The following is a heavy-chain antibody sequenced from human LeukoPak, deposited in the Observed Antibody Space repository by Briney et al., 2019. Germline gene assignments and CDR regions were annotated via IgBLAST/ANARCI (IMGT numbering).Heavy chain of an antibody. J-gene: IGHJ4*02. V-gene: IGHV3-30*04. D-gene: IGHD2-8*01. CDR1: GFTFSSYA. CDR3: SRDCYRDGTSGVRYTRDYFDY. Sequence: GCSLRLSCAASGFTFSSYAMHWVRQAPGKGLEWVAVITFYGCNIYYTDSVKGRFTISRDNSKNTLYLQMNNLRAEDTAVYYCSRDCYRDGTSGVRYTRDYFDYWGQGTLVIVSA. CDR2: ITFYGCNI.